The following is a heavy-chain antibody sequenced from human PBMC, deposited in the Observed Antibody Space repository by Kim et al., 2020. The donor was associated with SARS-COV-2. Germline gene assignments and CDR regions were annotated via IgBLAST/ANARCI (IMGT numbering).Heavy chain of an antibody. CDR3: ARYAYCTGGVCYLFFDY. J-gene: IGHJ4*02. CDR2: ISYASNTK. Sequence: GGSLRLSCAASGFTFSDYYMSWIRQAPGKGLEWVSYISYASNTKYYADSVKGRFTISRDNAKNSLFLQMNSLRAEDTAVYYCARYAYCTGGVCYLFFDYWGQGTLVTVSS. CDR1: GFTFSDYY. V-gene: IGHV3-11*01. D-gene: IGHD2-8*02.